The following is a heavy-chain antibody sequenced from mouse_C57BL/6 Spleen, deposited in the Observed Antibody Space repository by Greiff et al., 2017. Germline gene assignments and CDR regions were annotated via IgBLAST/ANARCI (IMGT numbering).Heavy chain of an antibody. J-gene: IGHJ2*01. CDR2: IQPSDSDT. CDR1: GYPFTSSW. D-gene: IGHD3-2*02. CDR3: AIGDSSGGFGY. V-gene: IGHV1-74*01. Sequence: VQLQQPGAELVKPGASVKVSCKASGYPFTSSWVHRGKQRPGQGLEWIGRIQPSDSDTNYNQKFKGKATLTVDKSSSTAYMQLSSLTSEDSAVYYCAIGDSSGGFGYWGQGTTLTVSS.